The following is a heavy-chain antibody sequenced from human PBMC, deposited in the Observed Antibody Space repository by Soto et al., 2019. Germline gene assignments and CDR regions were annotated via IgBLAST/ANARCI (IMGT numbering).Heavy chain of an antibody. Sequence: SETLSLTCPLSGFSLSSYYWSLLRPPAGKGLEWIGRIYTSVSTNYNPSLNSRVTMSVDTSKNQFSLKLSSVTAADTAVYYCARVRGSIAAKYYFDYWGQGNLVTFS. CDR1: GFSLSSYY. J-gene: IGHJ4*02. CDR3: ARVRGSIAAKYYFDY. D-gene: IGHD6-6*01. V-gene: IGHV4-4*07. CDR2: IYTSVST.